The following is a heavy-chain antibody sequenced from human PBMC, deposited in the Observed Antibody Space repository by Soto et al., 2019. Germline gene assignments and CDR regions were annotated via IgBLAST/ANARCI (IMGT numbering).Heavy chain of an antibody. V-gene: IGHV1-69*02. CDR2: IMPFFGIA. D-gene: IGHD2-2*02. Sequence: QVQLVQSGAEVKKPGSSVKVSCKASGGTFSSYSFTWVRQAPGQGLEWMGRIMPFFGIASYAQKFQGRVTITADKSTSTAYMELSILRSEDTAVYYCARNADIGDIGLVPAAINAMDVWGRGTTVTVSS. J-gene: IGHJ6*02. CDR3: ARNADIGDIGLVPAAINAMDV. CDR1: GGTFSSYS.